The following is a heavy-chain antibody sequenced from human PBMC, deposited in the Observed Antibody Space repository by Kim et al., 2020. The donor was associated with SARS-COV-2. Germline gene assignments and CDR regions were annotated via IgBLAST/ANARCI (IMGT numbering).Heavy chain of an antibody. D-gene: IGHD6-25*01. CDR1: GYTFTSYA. J-gene: IGHJ5*02. CDR2: INAGNGNT. Sequence: ASVKVSCKASGYTFTSYAMHWVRQAPGQRLEWMGWINAGNGNTKYSQKFQGRVTITRDTSASTAYMELSSLRSEDTAVYYCARERGTPQRGWWFDPWGQGTLVTVSS. V-gene: IGHV1-3*01. CDR3: ARERGTPQRGWWFDP.